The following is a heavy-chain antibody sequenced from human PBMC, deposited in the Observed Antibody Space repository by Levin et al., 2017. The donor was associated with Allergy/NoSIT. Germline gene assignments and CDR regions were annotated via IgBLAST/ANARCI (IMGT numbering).Heavy chain of an antibody. CDR1: GFTFSSYS. V-gene: IGHV3-48*01. Sequence: GESLKISCAASGFTFSSYSMNWVRQAPGKGLEWVSYISSSSSTIYYADSVKGRFTISRDNAKNSLYLQMNSLRAEDTAVYYCARDVWGSYRYYYYYGMDVWGQGTTVTVSS. CDR3: ARDVWGSYRYYYYYGMDV. D-gene: IGHD3-16*02. J-gene: IGHJ6*02. CDR2: ISSSSSTI.